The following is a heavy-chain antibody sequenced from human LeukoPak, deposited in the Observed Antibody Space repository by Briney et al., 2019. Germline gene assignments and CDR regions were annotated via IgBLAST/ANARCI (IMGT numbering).Heavy chain of an antibody. CDR1: GFTFSSYA. J-gene: IGHJ4*02. D-gene: IGHD2-15*01. Sequence: GGSLRLSCAASGFTFSSYAMTWVRQAAGKGLEWVSAICGSGGSTYYADSVKGRFTISRDNSKNTLYLQMNGLRAGDTAVYYCATDLRGCSGGSCYSYSLWGQGTLVTVSS. CDR3: ATDLRGCSGGSCYSYSL. CDR2: ICGSGGST. V-gene: IGHV3-23*01.